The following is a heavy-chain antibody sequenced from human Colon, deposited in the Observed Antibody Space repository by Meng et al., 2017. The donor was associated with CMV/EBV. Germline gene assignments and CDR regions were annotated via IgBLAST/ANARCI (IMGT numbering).Heavy chain of an antibody. CDR2: LGTDGTGV. CDR1: GYSFGSHA. CDR3: ARAGPIGGRELAFYYYGLDV. V-gene: IGHV3-23*01. J-gene: IGHJ6*02. D-gene: IGHD1-26*01. Sequence: GESLKISCVGSGYSFGSHAMTWVRRAPGKGLEWVSSLGTDGTGVYTLDSVKGRFTISRDNSKNTLYLQMDSLRTDDSGVYFCARAGPIGGRELAFYYYGLDVWGRGTTVTVSS.